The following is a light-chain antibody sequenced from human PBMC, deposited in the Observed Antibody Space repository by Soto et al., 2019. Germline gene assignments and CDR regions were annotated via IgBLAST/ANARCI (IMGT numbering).Light chain of an antibody. J-gene: IGKJ5*01. Sequence: EIVMTQSPATLSVSPGERATLSCRASQSVLSKLAWYQQKPGQAPRLLIYGAFTRATDIPGRFSGSGSGTEFTLTISSVQSEDFAVYYCQQYNNWPITFGEGTRLEIK. CDR1: QSVLSK. CDR2: GAF. V-gene: IGKV3-15*01. CDR3: QQYNNWPIT.